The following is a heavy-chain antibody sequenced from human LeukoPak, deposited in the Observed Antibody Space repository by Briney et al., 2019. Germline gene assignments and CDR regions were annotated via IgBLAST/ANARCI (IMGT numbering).Heavy chain of an antibody. CDR1: GFTFDDYA. J-gene: IGHJ4*02. V-gene: IGHV3-43*02. Sequence: GGSLRLSCAASGFTFDDYAMHWVRQAPGKGLEWVSLISGDGGSTYYADSVKGRFTISRDSSKNSLYLQMNSLRTEDTALYYCAKAGYYYDSSGYSLDYWGQGTLVTVSS. CDR3: AKAGYYYDSSGYSLDY. D-gene: IGHD3-22*01. CDR2: ISGDGGST.